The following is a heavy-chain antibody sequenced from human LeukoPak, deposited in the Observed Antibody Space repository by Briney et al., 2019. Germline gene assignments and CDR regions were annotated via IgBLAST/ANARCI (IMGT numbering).Heavy chain of an antibody. J-gene: IGHJ6*02. CDR1: GGSISSGGYY. CDR3: ARHDPHSSSWYNYYYYYGMDV. Sequence: MPSETLSLTCTVSGGSISSGGYYWSWIRQHPGKSLEWIGYIYYSGSTYYNPSLKSRVTISVDTSKNQFSLKLSSVTAADTAVYYCARHDPHSSSWYNYYYYYGMDVWGQGTTVTVSS. V-gene: IGHV4-31*03. CDR2: IYYSGST. D-gene: IGHD6-13*01.